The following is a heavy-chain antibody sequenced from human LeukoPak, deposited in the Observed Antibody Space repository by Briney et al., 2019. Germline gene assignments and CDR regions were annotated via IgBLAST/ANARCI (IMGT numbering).Heavy chain of an antibody. D-gene: IGHD6-13*01. Sequence: SETLSLTCTVSGASISSYHWSWIRQPPGKGLEWIGYIYYSGSTNYNPSLKSRVTISVDTSKNQFSLKLSSVTAADTAVYYCARVGSSWYFDYWGQGTLVTVSS. J-gene: IGHJ4*02. CDR2: IYYSGST. CDR3: ARVGSSWYFDY. V-gene: IGHV4-59*01. CDR1: GASISSYH.